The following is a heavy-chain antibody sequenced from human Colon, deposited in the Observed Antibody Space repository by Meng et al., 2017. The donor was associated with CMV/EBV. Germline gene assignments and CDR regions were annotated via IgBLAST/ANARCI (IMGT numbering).Heavy chain of an antibody. CDR3: GTAGRTAGDY. V-gene: IGHV3-72*01. J-gene: IGHJ4*02. CDR1: GFTFSDHY. Sequence: SCAASGFTFSDHYIDWVRQAPGKGLEWVSRTRNKVSSYTTQYAASVHGRFTISRDDSKTSLYLQMNNLKTEDTAVYYCGTAGRTAGDYWGQGTLVTVSS. D-gene: IGHD2-21*02. CDR2: TRNKVSSYTT.